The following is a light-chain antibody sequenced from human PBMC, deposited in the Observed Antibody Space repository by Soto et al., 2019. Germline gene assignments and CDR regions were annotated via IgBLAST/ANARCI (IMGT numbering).Light chain of an antibody. Sequence: DIQMTQSPSARSASVGERVTSTCRASQTISTWLAWYQQKPGKAPKLLIYKASTLKSGVPSRFSGSGSGTEFTLTISSLQPDDFATYYCQQYNSYSPWTFGQGTKVDIK. V-gene: IGKV1-5*03. CDR1: QTISTW. J-gene: IGKJ1*01. CDR2: KAS. CDR3: QQYNSYSPWT.